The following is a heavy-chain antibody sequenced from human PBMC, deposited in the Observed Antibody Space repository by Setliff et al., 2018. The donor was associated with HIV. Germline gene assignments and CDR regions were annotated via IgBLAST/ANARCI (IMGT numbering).Heavy chain of an antibody. D-gene: IGHD1-26*01. CDR2: VYHSGST. J-gene: IGHJ4*02. Sequence: PSETLSLTCTVSGGSISSDYWSWIRQPPGKGLEWIGYVYHSGSTNYNPSLKSRVTISVGTSKNQFSMKLRSVTAADTAVYYCARLRSELGVFDYWVQGTLVTVS. CDR3: ARLRSELGVFDY. CDR1: GGSISSDY. V-gene: IGHV4-59*08.